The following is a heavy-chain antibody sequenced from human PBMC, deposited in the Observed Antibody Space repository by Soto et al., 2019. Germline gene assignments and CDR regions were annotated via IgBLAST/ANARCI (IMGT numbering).Heavy chain of an antibody. D-gene: IGHD2-2*01. Sequence: QVQLVQSGPEMKKPGASVKLSCKASGYTFTTYSIHWVRQAPGQRLEWMGWIHAGNGNTEHSQKFQGRVTITRDTSASTAYFELGSLRSEDTAVYYCARAACSSTSCYNYYAYGMDVWGQGTAVTVS. V-gene: IGHV1-3*01. J-gene: IGHJ6*02. CDR1: GYTFTTYS. CDR3: ARAACSSTSCYNYYAYGMDV. CDR2: IHAGNGNT.